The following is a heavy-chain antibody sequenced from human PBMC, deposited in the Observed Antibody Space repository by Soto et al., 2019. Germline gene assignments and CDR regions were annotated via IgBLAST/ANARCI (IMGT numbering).Heavy chain of an antibody. CDR2: IIPIFGTA. V-gene: IGHV1-69*05. CDR3: ARHVPAAGYYYGMDV. D-gene: IGHD2-2*01. Sequence: QVQLVQSGAEVKKPGSSVKVSCKASGGTFSSYAISWVRQAPGQGLEWMGGIIPIFGTANYAQKFQGRVTXPXXXSXXTAYMALSSLRSEDTAVYYCARHVPAAGYYYGMDVWGQGTTVTVSS. J-gene: IGHJ6*02. CDR1: GGTFSSYA.